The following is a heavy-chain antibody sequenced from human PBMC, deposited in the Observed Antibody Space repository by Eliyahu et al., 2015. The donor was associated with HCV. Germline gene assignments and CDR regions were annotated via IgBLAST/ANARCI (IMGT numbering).Heavy chain of an antibody. CDR1: GFTFGTXT. J-gene: IGHJ4*02. V-gene: IGHV3-21*06. CDR2: ISGSGNTI. Sequence: QLVESGGGLVKPGGSLRLSCAASGFTFGTXTMNWVXEGPGKGLEWISSISGSGNTIHYLDSVKGRFTISRDNAKNSLFLHINSLRAEDTAVYYCARDSDCTNTACYAMGDYWGQGTLITVSS. D-gene: IGHD2-8*01. CDR3: ARDSDCTNTACYAMGDY.